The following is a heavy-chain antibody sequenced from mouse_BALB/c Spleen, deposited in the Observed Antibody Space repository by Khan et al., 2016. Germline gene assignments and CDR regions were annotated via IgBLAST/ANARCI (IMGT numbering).Heavy chain of an antibody. J-gene: IGHJ2*01. CDR1: PFNIQVTY. Sequence: VQLQQSGAELVKPGASVKLSCTASPFNIQVTYMHWVKQRPEQGPAWIGRIDPAIDTTKSDLKFQGKVTISADTSSNLANLHLTSLTSRDTAVYCCASGYYGTSHIDYWCRGTTLIVSS. V-gene: IGHV14-3*02. D-gene: IGHD1-1*01. CDR3: ASGYYGTSHIDY. CDR2: IDPAIDTT.